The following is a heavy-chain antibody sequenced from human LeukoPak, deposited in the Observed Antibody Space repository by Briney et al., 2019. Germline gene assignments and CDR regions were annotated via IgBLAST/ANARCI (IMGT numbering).Heavy chain of an antibody. V-gene: IGHV4-61*01. J-gene: IGHJ3*02. CDR1: GGSVSSGTYY. CDR2: IYYSGST. CDR3: TRSTNLEAFDI. Sequence: SETLSLTCTVSGGSVSSGTYYWSWIRQPPGKGLEWIGYIYYSGSTNYNPSLKSRVTVSVDTSKNQCSLKLSSVTTADTTVYYCTRSTNLEAFDIWGQGTMVTVSS. D-gene: IGHD2-8*01.